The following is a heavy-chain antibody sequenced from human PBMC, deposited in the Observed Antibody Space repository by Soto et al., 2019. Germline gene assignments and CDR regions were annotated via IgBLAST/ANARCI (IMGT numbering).Heavy chain of an antibody. D-gene: IGHD3-3*02. CDR1: GYTFTNYY. Sequence: QVQLVQSGAEVKKPGASVKVSCKASGYTFTNYYVHWVLQAPGQGLEWMGIINPGGGSTSYAQKFQGRVTVTEDTSTSTVYMELSSLRPEDTALYYCARRLAGGFDYWGQRTLVTVSS. CDR3: ARRLAGGFDY. V-gene: IGHV1-46*03. J-gene: IGHJ4*02. CDR2: INPGGGST.